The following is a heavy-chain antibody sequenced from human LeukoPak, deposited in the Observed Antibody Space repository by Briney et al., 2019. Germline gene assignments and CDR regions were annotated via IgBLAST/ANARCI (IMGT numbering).Heavy chain of an antibody. CDR1: GGTFSSYA. J-gene: IGHJ4*02. CDR3: TREERYCSSTSCFLYFDY. Sequence: GASVKVSCKASGGTFSSYAISWVRQAPGQGLEWMGWISAYNGNTNYAQKLQGRVTMTTDTSTSTAYMELRSLRSDDTAVYYCTREERYCSSTSCFLYFDYWGQGTLVTVSS. CDR2: ISAYNGNT. V-gene: IGHV1-18*01. D-gene: IGHD2-2*01.